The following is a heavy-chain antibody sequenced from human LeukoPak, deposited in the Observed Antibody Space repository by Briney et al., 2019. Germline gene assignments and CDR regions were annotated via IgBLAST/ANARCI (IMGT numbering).Heavy chain of an antibody. J-gene: IGHJ4*02. CDR2: INHSGST. CDR3: ARNGHYSADY. V-gene: IGHV4-34*01. CDR1: GGSFSGYY. D-gene: IGHD4-17*01. Sequence: SETLSLTCAVYGGSFSGYYWSWIRQPPGKGLEWIGEINHSGSTNYNPSLKSRVTISVDKSKNQLSLMLTSVTAADTAVYYCARNGHYSADYWGQGTLVTVSS.